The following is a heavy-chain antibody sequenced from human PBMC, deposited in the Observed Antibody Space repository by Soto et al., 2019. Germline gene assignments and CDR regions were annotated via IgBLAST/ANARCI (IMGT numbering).Heavy chain of an antibody. J-gene: IGHJ3*02. Sequence: ASVKVSCKASGYTFTSYGISWVRQAPGQGLEWMGIINPSGGSTSYAQKFQGRVTMTRDTSTSTVYMELSSLRSEDTAVYYCARDFAYYYDSSGSDAFDIWGQGTMVTVSS. CDR3: ARDFAYYYDSSGSDAFDI. V-gene: IGHV1-46*01. CDR1: GYTFTSYG. CDR2: INPSGGST. D-gene: IGHD3-22*01.